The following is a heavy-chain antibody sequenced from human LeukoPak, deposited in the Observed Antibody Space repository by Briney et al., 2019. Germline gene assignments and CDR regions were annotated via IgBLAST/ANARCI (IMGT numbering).Heavy chain of an antibody. D-gene: IGHD2-2*01. CDR1: GYTFTSYG. V-gene: IGHV1-18*01. CDR2: ISAHNGNT. J-gene: IGHJ4*02. CDR3: ASARYCGSTSCLGPLDY. Sequence: ASVKVSCKASGYTFTSYGISWVRQAPGQGLEWMGWISAHNGNTNYAQKLQGRVTMTTDTSTSTAYMELRSLRSDDTAVYYCASARYCGSTSCLGPLDYWGQGTLVTVSS.